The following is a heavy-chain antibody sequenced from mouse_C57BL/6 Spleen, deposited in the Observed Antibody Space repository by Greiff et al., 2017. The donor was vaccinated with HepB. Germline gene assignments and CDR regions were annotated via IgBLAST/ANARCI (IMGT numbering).Heavy chain of an antibody. D-gene: IGHD1-1*01. CDR3: AKGLLRYWYFDV. V-gene: IGHV2-2*01. CDR2: IWSGGST. J-gene: IGHJ1*03. Sequence: QVHVKQSGPGLVQPSQSLSITCTVSGFSLTSYGVHWVRQSPGKGLEWLGVIWSGGSTDYNAAFISRLSISKDNSKSQVFFKMNSLQADDTAIYYCAKGLLRYWYFDVWGTGTTVTVSS. CDR1: GFSLTSYG.